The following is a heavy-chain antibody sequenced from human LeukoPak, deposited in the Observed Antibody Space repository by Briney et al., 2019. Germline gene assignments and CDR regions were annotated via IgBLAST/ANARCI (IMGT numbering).Heavy chain of an antibody. CDR3: ARETAGIAVAGYFDY. CDR2: INPNSGGT. V-gene: IGHV1-2*02. D-gene: IGHD6-19*01. CDR1: GYTFTGYY. Sequence: ASVKVSCKASGYTFTGYYMHWVRQAPGQGLEWMGWINPNSGGTNYAQKFQGRVTMTRDTSISTAYMELSRLRSDDTAVYYCARETAGIAVAGYFDYWGQGTLVTVSS. J-gene: IGHJ4*02.